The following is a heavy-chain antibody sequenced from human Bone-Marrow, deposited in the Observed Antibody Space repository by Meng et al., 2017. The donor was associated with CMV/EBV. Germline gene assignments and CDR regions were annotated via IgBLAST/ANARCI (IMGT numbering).Heavy chain of an antibody. Sequence: QLQLQESGPGLVQPSETLSLTCTVSGGSISSSSYYWGWIRQPPGKGLEWIGSIYYSGSTYYNPSLKSRVTISVDTSKNQFSLKLSSVTAADTAVYYCARDTYSSSTRGGYWGQGTLVTVAS. V-gene: IGHV4-39*07. CDR3: ARDTYSSSTRGGY. CDR2: IYYSGST. J-gene: IGHJ4*02. CDR1: GGSISSSSYY. D-gene: IGHD6-13*01.